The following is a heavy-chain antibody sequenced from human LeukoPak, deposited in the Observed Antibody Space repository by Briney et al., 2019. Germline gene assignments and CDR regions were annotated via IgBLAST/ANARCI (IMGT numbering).Heavy chain of an antibody. CDR1: GFTFSDYS. CDR2: ISSSSSTI. D-gene: IGHD4-17*01. V-gene: IGHV3-48*02. J-gene: IGHJ4*02. CDR3: ARLTSYGDYRAFDY. Sequence: GGSLRLSCAGSGFTFSDYSLNWVRQAPGKGLEWVSYISSSSSTIYYADSVKGRFTISRDNAKNSLYLQMNSLRDEDTAVYYCARLTSYGDYRAFDYWGQGTLVTVSS.